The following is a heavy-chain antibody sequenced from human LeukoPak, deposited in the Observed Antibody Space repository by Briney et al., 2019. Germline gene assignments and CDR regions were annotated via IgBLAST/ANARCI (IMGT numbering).Heavy chain of an antibody. Sequence: ASVKVSCKASGYTFTGYYMHWVRQAPGQGLEWMGWTNPNSGGTNYAQKFQGRVTMTRDTSISTAYMELSRLRSDDTAVYYCARTIKLRDSSGYWNYWGQGTLVTVSS. D-gene: IGHD3-22*01. CDR2: TNPNSGGT. CDR1: GYTFTGYY. J-gene: IGHJ4*02. V-gene: IGHV1-2*02. CDR3: ARTIKLRDSSGYWNY.